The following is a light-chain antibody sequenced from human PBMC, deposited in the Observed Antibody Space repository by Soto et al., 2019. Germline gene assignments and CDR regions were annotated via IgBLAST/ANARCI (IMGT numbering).Light chain of an antibody. CDR1: QTVRNNY. J-gene: IGKJ4*01. V-gene: IGKV3-20*01. CDR3: QQFSSYPLT. Sequence: EFVLTQSPGTLSLSPGERATLSCRASQTVRNNYLAWYQQKPGQAPRLLIYDASGRATGIPDRSSGGGSGTDFTLTISRLEPEDFAVYYCQQFSSYPLTFGGGTKVDIK. CDR2: DAS.